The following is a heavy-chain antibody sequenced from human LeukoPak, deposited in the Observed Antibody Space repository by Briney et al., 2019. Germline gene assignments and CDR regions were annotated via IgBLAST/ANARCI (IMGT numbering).Heavy chain of an antibody. CDR2: INPSGGST. J-gene: IGHJ4*02. D-gene: IGHD5-18*01. CDR3: ARVRGQLWDGNLVDY. Sequence: ASVKVSCKASGYTFTNYYMHWVRQAPGQGLEWMGIINPSGGSTTYAQKFQGRVTMTRDTSTSTVYMELSSLRSEDTAVYYCARVRGQLWDGNLVDYWGQGTLVTVSS. CDR1: GYTFTNYY. V-gene: IGHV1-46*01.